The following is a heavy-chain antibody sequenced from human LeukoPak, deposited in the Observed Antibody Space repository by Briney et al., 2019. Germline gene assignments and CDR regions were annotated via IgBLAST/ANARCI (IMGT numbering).Heavy chain of an antibody. CDR1: GGFISSSSFY. CDR3: ARDISYLHELPDY. Sequence: SSETLSLTCTVSGGFISSSSFYWGWIRQPPGKGLEWIVNIYYNGNTYYNPSLKSRVTISVDTSKNQFSLKLSSVAAADTAMYHCARDISYLHELPDYWGQGTLVTVSS. V-gene: IGHV4-39*07. CDR2: IYYNGNT. D-gene: IGHD3-16*02. J-gene: IGHJ4*02.